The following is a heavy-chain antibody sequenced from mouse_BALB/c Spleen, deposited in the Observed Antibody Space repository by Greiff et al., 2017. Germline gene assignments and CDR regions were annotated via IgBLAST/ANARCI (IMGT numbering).Heavy chain of an antibody. D-gene: IGHD1-1*01. CDR1: GYSITSGYY. CDR2: ISYDGSN. J-gene: IGHJ1*01. Sequence: EVKLMESGPGLVKPSQSLSLTCSVTGYSITSGYYWNWIRQFPGNKLEWMGYISYDGSNNYNPSLKNRISITRDTSKNQFFLKLNSVTTEDTATYYCARASLLETYGSSYGYFDVWGAGTTVTVSS. CDR3: ARASLLETYGSSYGYFDV. V-gene: IGHV3-6*02.